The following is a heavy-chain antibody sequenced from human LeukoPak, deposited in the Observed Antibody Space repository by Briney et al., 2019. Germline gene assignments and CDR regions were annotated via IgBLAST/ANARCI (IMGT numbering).Heavy chain of an antibody. V-gene: IGHV1-18*01. Sequence: ASVKVSCKASGYTFTSYGISWVRQAPGQGLEWMGWISAYNGNTNHAQKLQGRVTMTTDTSTSTAYMELRSLRSDDTAVYYCARVDIVATSSDYWGQGTLVTVSS. CDR2: ISAYNGNT. CDR3: ARVDIVATSSDY. CDR1: GYTFTSYG. J-gene: IGHJ4*02. D-gene: IGHD5-12*01.